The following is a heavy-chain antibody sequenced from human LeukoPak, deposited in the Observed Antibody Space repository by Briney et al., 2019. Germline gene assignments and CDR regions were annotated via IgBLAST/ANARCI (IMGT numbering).Heavy chain of an antibody. CDR1: GGSISSASFY. CDR2: LFYSGST. CDR3: ARVKYDSSGDPSNYFDS. V-gene: IGHV4-39*07. Sequence: PSETLSLTCTVSGGSISSASFYWAWIRQPPGKGLEWIGNLFYSGSTYYKPSLESRVTILVDTSKNQFSLTLRSVTAADTAVYYCARVKYDSSGDPSNYFDSWGQGTLVTVSS. D-gene: IGHD3-22*01. J-gene: IGHJ4*02.